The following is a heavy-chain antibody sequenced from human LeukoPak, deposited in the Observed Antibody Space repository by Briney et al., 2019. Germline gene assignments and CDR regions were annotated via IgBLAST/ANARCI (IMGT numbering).Heavy chain of an antibody. Sequence: GGSLRLSCAASEFPFSRYDMHWVRQAPGKGLEWVSGVSIVNDTYYPDSVKGRFTISRENAKNSVYLHMNSLRAGDTAVYYCARMGVVAAGAWYFDLWGRGTLVTVSS. CDR3: ARMGVVAAGAWYFDL. J-gene: IGHJ2*01. CDR1: EFPFSRYD. V-gene: IGHV3-13*01. CDR2: VSIVNDT. D-gene: IGHD2-15*01.